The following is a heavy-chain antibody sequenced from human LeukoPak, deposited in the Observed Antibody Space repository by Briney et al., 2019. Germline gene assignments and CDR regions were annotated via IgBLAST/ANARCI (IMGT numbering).Heavy chain of an antibody. D-gene: IGHD3-16*01. V-gene: IGHV3-7*05. Sequence: GGSLRLSCVAAGFTFSNYVMSWVRQAPGRGLEWVANIDQSGGRNNYVDSVKGRFTISRDNAKNSLFLEMSSLRADDMAVYFCARDVEGGTFDIWGQGTTVTVSS. CDR1: GFTFSNYV. J-gene: IGHJ3*02. CDR2: IDQSGGRN. CDR3: ARDVEGGTFDI.